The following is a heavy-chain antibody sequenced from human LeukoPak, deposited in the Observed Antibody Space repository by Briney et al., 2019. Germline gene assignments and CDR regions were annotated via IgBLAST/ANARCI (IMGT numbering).Heavy chain of an antibody. CDR3: ARRTAARGWFDP. D-gene: IGHD3-10*01. CDR2: ISCSGST. Sequence: PSETLSLTCAVYGGSLSGYYWTWIRQPPGKGLEWIGDISCSGSTNYNPSLNSRVTLSVDTSKLQLSLKLSSVTAADTAVYYCARRTAARGWFDPWGQGTLVTVSS. CDR1: GGSLSGYY. J-gene: IGHJ5*02. V-gene: IGHV4-34*01.